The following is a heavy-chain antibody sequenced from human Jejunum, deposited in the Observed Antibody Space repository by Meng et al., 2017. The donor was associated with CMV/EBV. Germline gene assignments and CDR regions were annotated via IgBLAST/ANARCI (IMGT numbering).Heavy chain of an antibody. CDR3: ARHQNGGTYPLDY. Sequence: QVPLQESGPGLVQPSETLSLTCAVSGGSISTYYWSWIRQPPGKGLEWIGNNYYSGSTNYNPSLASRVTISVDSSKNQFSLKLSSVTAADTAVYYCARHQNGGTYPLDYWGQGTLVTVSS. J-gene: IGHJ4*02. CDR2: NYYSGST. V-gene: IGHV4-59*08. CDR1: GGSISTYY. D-gene: IGHD3-16*02.